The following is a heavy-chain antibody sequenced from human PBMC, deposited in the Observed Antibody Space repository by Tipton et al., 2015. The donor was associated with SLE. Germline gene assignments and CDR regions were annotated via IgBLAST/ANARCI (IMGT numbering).Heavy chain of an antibody. Sequence: TLSLTCAVYGGPFSGYYWSWIRQPPGKGLEWIGEINHSGSTNYNPSLKSRVTISVDTSKNQFSLKLSSVTAADTAVYYCARTSGRFRAFDIWGQGTMVTVSS. CDR2: INHSGST. D-gene: IGHD3-3*01. CDR3: ARTSGRFRAFDI. J-gene: IGHJ3*02. CDR1: GGPFSGYY. V-gene: IGHV4-34*01.